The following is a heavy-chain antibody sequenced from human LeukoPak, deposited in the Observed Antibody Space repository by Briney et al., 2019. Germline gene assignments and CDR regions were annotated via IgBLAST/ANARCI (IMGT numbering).Heavy chain of an antibody. Sequence: GGPLRLSCAASGFTFSSYWMSWVRQAPGKGLEWVANIKQDGSEKYYVDSVKGRFTISRDNAKNSLYLQMNSLRAEDTAVYYCARGGDSSGYYFDYWGQGTLVTVSS. D-gene: IGHD3-22*01. V-gene: IGHV3-7*01. CDR1: GFTFSSYW. CDR2: IKQDGSEK. J-gene: IGHJ4*02. CDR3: ARGGDSSGYYFDY.